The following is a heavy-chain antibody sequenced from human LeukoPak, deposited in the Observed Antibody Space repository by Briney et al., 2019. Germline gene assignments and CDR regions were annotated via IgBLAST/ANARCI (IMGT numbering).Heavy chain of an antibody. CDR3: ARHEWGITNAFDI. Sequence: SETLSLTCTVSGGSFSSSDYYWGWIRQPPGTGLEWIVSIYYSGTTYYNPSLKSRVTISVDTSKKQFSLKLRSVTAADTAVYYCARHEWGITNAFDIWGQGTMVTVSS. J-gene: IGHJ3*02. D-gene: IGHD1-14*01. V-gene: IGHV4-39*01. CDR2: IYYSGTT. CDR1: GGSFSSSDYY.